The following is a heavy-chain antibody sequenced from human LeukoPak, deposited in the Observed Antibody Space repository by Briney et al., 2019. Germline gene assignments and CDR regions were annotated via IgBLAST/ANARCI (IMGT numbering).Heavy chain of an antibody. CDR1: GYTFTSYG. V-gene: IGHV1-18*01. J-gene: IGHJ6*04. CDR2: ISAYNGNT. CDR3: ERDVVKYDV. D-gene: IGHD2-2*01. Sequence: ASVKVSCKASGYTFTSYGISWVRQASGQGLEWMGWISAYNGNTNYAQSFRGRATMTTDTSTSTAYMELTSLISDDTAVYYCERDVVKYDVWGKGTTVTVSS.